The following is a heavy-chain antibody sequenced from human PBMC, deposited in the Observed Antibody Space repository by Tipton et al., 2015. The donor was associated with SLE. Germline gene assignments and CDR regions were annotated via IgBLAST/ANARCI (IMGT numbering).Heavy chain of an antibody. J-gene: IGHJ3*02. CDR2: ISAYNGNT. D-gene: IGHD3-10*01. Sequence: QSGPEVKKPGASVKVSCKASGYTFTSYGISWVRQAPGQGLEWMGWISAYNGNTNYAQKLQGRVTMTTDTSTSTAYMELRSLRSDDTAVYYCATRFYYYGSGRDAFDIWGQGTMVTVSS. V-gene: IGHV1-18*01. CDR1: GYTFTSYG. CDR3: ATRFYYYGSGRDAFDI.